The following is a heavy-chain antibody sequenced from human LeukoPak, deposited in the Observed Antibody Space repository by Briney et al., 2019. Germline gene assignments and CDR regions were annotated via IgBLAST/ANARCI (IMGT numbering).Heavy chain of an antibody. J-gene: IGHJ2*01. Sequence: PGGSLRLSCAASGFTFDDYAMHWVRQAPGKGLEWVAFIRYDGSSKYYADSVKGRFTISRDNSRNTLYLQMNSLRVEDSAVYYCARDRAPPTSWYFDLWGRGTLVTVSS. CDR1: GFTFDDYA. D-gene: IGHD3-10*01. V-gene: IGHV3-30*02. CDR3: ARDRAPPTSWYFDL. CDR2: IRYDGSSK.